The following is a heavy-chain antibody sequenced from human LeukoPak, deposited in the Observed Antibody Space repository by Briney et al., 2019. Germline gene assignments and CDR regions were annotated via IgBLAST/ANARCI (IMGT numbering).Heavy chain of an antibody. D-gene: IGHD3-9*01. Sequence: GGSLRLSCAASGFTFSSYSMNWVRQAPGKGLEWVSSISSSSSYIYYADSVKGRFTISRDNAKNSLYLQMNSLRAEDTAVYYCARVDSGLRYFDWLLYPSVFDYWGQGTLVTVSS. CDR3: ARVDSGLRYFDWLLYPSVFDY. CDR2: ISSSSSYI. J-gene: IGHJ4*02. V-gene: IGHV3-21*01. CDR1: GFTFSSYS.